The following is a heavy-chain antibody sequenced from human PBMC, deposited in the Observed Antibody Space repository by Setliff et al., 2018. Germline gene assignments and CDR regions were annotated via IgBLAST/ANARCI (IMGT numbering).Heavy chain of an antibody. V-gene: IGHV3-74*01. CDR3: ARDQVDTAMVGPIDAFDI. CDR1: GFTFSSYW. D-gene: IGHD5-18*01. Sequence: GGSLRLSCAASGFTFSSYWMHWVRQAPGRGLVWVSRINSDGSSTSYADSVKGRFTISRDNAKNTLYLQMNGLRAEDTAVYYCARDQVDTAMVGPIDAFDIWGQGTMVTVSS. CDR2: INSDGSST. J-gene: IGHJ3*02.